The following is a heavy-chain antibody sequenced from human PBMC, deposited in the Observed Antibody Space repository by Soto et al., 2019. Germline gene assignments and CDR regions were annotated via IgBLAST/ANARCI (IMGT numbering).Heavy chain of an antibody. D-gene: IGHD6-13*01. V-gene: IGHV1-18*01. Sequence: GASVKVSCKASGYTFTNYGITWVRQAPGQGLEWMGWIGAYNGDTHYTERLQGRVTMTTDTSTSTAYMELRGLRSDDTAVYYCARVAAGTSDYYYGMDVWGQGTTVTVSS. CDR2: IGAYNGDT. CDR1: GYTFTNYG. CDR3: ARVAAGTSDYYYGMDV. J-gene: IGHJ6*02.